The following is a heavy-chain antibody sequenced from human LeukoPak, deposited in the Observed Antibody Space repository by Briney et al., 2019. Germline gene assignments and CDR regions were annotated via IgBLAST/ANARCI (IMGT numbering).Heavy chain of an antibody. J-gene: IGHJ3*02. D-gene: IGHD2-2*01. CDR3: AREHCSSTSCYDAFDI. CDR1: GGTFSSYA. Sequence: SVKVSCKASGGTFSSYAISWVRQAPGQGLEWMGGIIPIFGTANYAQKFQGRVTITTDESTSTAYMELSSLRSEDTAVYYCAREHCSSTSCYDAFDIWGQGTLVTVSS. CDR2: IIPIFGTA. V-gene: IGHV1-69*05.